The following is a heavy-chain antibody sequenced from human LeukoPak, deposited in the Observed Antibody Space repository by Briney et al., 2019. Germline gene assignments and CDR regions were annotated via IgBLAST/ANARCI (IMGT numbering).Heavy chain of an antibody. J-gene: IGHJ4*02. CDR2: ISAYNGNT. CDR1: GYTFTSYG. V-gene: IGHV1-18*01. D-gene: IGHD3-9*01. Sequence: GASVKVSCKASGYTFTSYGISWVRQAPGQGLEWMGWISAYNGNTNYAQKLQGRVTMTTDTSTSTAYMELRSLRSDDTAVYYCARGLTWDDILTGSFDYWGQGTLVTVSS. CDR3: ARGLTWDDILTGSFDY.